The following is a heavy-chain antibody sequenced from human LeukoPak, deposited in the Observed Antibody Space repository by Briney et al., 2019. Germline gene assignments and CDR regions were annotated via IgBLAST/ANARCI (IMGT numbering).Heavy chain of an antibody. CDR3: ARDYCSGGSCYSLYGY. CDR2: INPNSGGT. CDR1: GYTFTGYY. V-gene: IGHV1-2*02. J-gene: IGHJ4*02. D-gene: IGHD2-15*01. Sequence: ASVKVSCTASGYTFTGYYMHWVRQAPGQGLEWMGWINPNSGGTNYAQKFQGRVTMTRDTSISTDYMELSRLRSDGTAVYSRARDYCSGGSCYSLYGYWGQGTLVTVSS.